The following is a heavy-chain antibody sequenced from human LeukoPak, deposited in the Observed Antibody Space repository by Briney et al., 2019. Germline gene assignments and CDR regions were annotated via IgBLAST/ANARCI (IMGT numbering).Heavy chain of an antibody. V-gene: IGHV3-49*03. CDR1: GFTFGDYA. J-gene: IGHJ4*02. CDR2: IRSKAYGDTA. CDR3: TRDRGAYNLYDY. Sequence: TGGSLRLSCTASGFTFGDYAMSWIRQAPGKGLEWVGFIRSKAYGDTAAYAASVKGRFTISRDDSKAIAYLQMNSLKTEDTAVYHCTRDRGAYNLYDYWGQGTLVTVSS. D-gene: IGHD1-1*01.